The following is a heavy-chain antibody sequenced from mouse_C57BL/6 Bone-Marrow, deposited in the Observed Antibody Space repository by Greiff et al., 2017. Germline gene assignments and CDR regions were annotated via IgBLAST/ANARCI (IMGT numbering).Heavy chain of an antibody. D-gene: IGHD2-4*01. CDR2: IDPENGDT. Sequence: EVQLQESGAELVRPGASVKLSCTASGFNIKDDYMHWVKQRPEQGLEWIGWIDPENGDTEYASKFQGKATITADTSSNTAYLQLSSLTSEDNAVYYCATLYDEYDEDYWGQGTTPTVSS. V-gene: IGHV14-4*01. CDR1: GFNIKDDY. J-gene: IGHJ2*01. CDR3: ATLYDEYDEDY.